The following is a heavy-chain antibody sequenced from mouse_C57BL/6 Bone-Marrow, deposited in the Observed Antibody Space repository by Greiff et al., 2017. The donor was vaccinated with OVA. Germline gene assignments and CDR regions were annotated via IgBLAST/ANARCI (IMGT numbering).Heavy chain of an antibody. J-gene: IGHJ3*01. Sequence: VHVKQSGPVLVKPGPSVKISCKASGFTFTDYYMHWVKQSHGKSLEWIGLVYPYNGGTSYNQKFKGKATLTVDTSSSTAYMELNSLTSEDSAVYYCASPSGYSLFAYWGQGTLVTVSA. V-gene: IGHV1-36*01. CDR2: VYPYNGGT. CDR1: GFTFTDYY. D-gene: IGHD2-3*01. CDR3: ASPSGYSLFAY.